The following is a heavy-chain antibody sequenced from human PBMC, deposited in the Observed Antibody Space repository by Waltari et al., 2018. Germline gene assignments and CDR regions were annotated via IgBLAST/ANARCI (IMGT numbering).Heavy chain of an antibody. CDR3: ARDYYGSGSYLYYGMDV. CDR1: GYTFTSYY. J-gene: IGHJ6*02. D-gene: IGHD3-10*01. Sequence: QVQLVQSGAEVKKPGASVKVSCKASGYTFTSYYMHWVRQAPGQGLEWMGIISPSGGSTSYAQKFQGRVTMTRDTSTSTVYMELSSLRSEDTAVYYCARDYYGSGSYLYYGMDVWGQGTTVTVSS. CDR2: ISPSGGST. V-gene: IGHV1-46*01.